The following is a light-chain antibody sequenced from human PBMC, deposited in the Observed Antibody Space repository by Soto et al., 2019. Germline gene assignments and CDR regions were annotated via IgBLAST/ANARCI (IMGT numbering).Light chain of an antibody. CDR1: QSVTTY. CDR2: DAS. Sequence: EIVLTQSPATLSLSPGERDTLSCRASQSVTTYLSWYQQKPGQAPRLLIYDASNRATDIPARFSGSGSGTDFTLTITSLEPEDLAVYYWQHSGNWPRTFGQGTKLEI. J-gene: IGKJ2*01. V-gene: IGKV3-11*01. CDR3: QHSGNWPRT.